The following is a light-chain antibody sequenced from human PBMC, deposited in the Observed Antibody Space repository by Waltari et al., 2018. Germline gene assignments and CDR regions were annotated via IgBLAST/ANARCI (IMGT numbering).Light chain of an antibody. CDR2: EVT. J-gene: IGLJ1*01. CDR1: GSAVGHYNL. Sequence: QSGLTQPASVSGSPGQSITISCPGTGSAVGHYNLFSWSQQYPGKAPKLMVYEVTKRTSGVSDRFSGSKSGNTASLTIYGLQSEDEADYYCCSYAGLGIYVFGTGTKVTVL. CDR3: CSYAGLGIYV. V-gene: IGLV2-23*02.